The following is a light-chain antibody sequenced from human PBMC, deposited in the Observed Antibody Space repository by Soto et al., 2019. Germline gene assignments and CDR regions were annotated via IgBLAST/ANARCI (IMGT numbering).Light chain of an antibody. CDR1: QGISTG. CDR3: QQFKSYPRT. CDR2: DAS. Sequence: AIQLTQSPSSLSASVGDRVTITCRASQGISTGLAWYQQKPGKPPKLLIYDASVLQSGVPSRLSGSGSGTDFTLTISSLQPEDFATYYCQQFKSYPRTFGQGTRLEIK. J-gene: IGKJ5*01. V-gene: IGKV1-13*02.